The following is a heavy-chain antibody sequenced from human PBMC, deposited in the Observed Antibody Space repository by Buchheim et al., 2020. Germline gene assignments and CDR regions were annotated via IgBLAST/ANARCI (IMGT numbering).Heavy chain of an antibody. Sequence: QVQLVESGGGVVQPGRSLRLSCSVSGFTFSSFAMHWVRQAPGKGLEWVALIWYDGSNKYYADSVKGRFTISRDNSKNTLYLQMNSLKSEDTAVYYCATAYSFHYGVDVWGQGTT. D-gene: IGHD3-16*01. J-gene: IGHJ6*02. V-gene: IGHV3-33*01. CDR1: GFTFSSFA. CDR3: ATAYSFHYGVDV. CDR2: IWYDGSNK.